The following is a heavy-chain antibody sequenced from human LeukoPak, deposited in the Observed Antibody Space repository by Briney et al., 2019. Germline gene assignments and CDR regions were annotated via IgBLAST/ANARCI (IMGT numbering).Heavy chain of an antibody. CDR3: ARQYSSSWYVSALDY. Sequence: PGGSLRLSCAASGFTFGDYDMHWVRQAPGKGLVWVSRIDSDGSSTSYADSVKGRFTISRDNAKNTLYLQMNSLRAEDTAVYYCARQYSSSWYVSALDYWGQGTLVTVSS. J-gene: IGHJ4*02. V-gene: IGHV3-74*01. CDR2: IDSDGSST. D-gene: IGHD6-13*01. CDR1: GFTFGDYD.